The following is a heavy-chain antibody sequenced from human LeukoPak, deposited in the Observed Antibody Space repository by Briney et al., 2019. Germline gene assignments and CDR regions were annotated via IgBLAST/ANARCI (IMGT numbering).Heavy chain of an antibody. V-gene: IGHV4-59*01. D-gene: IGHD3-22*01. CDR3: ARGYYDSSGYYPHLNYYYYGMDV. J-gene: IGHJ6*02. CDR2: FYYSGST. Sequence: SETLSLTCTVSGGSISSYYWSWIRQPPGKGLEWIGYFYYSGSTNYNPSLKSRVTISVDTSKNQFSLRLNSVTAADTAVYYCARGYYDSSGYYPHLNYYYYGMDVWGQGTTVTVSS. CDR1: GGSISSYY.